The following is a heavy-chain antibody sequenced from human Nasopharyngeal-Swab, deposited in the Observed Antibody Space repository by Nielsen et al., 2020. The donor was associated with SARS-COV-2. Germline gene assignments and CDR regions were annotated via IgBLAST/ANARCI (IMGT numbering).Heavy chain of an antibody. Sequence: GESLKISCAASGFTFSSYGMHWVRQAPGKGLEWVAVISYDGSNKYYADSVKGRFTISRDNSKNTLYLQMNSLRAEDTAVYYCAKELSARVVTPTYYFDYWGQGTLVTVPS. CDR1: GFTFSSYG. J-gene: IGHJ4*02. D-gene: IGHD3-22*01. CDR2: ISYDGSNK. CDR3: AKELSARVVTPTYYFDY. V-gene: IGHV3-30*18.